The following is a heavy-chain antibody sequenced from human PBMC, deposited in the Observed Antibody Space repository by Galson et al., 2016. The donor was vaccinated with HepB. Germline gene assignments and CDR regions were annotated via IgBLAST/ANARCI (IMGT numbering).Heavy chain of an antibody. D-gene: IGHD2-15*01. J-gene: IGHJ5*02. CDR1: GDSVSSNSAA. CDR3: ARDEEAYCHGGGCYRGFDP. Sequence: CAISGDSVSSNSAAWNWIRQSPLRGLEWLGRTYYRSKWYNDSGVSVKSRVTINPDTSKNQFSLKLSSVTAADTAIYLCARDEEAYCHGGGCYRGFDPWGQGTLVTVSS. CDR2: TYYRSKWYN. V-gene: IGHV6-1*01.